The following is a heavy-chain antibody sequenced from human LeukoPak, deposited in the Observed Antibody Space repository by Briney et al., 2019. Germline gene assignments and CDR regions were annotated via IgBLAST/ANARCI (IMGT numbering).Heavy chain of an antibody. CDR2: INVYNGNT. V-gene: IGHV1-18*01. Sequence: GPVKVSCKTSGYTFTYYVISWVRQAPGQGLEWMGWINVYNGNTIDAQKFQGRVTMTTDTSTSTAYMELRSLRYDDTAVYYCARGEKPYDYWGQGTLVSVSS. CDR3: ARGEKPYDY. CDR1: GYTFTYYV. J-gene: IGHJ4*02. D-gene: IGHD1-26*01.